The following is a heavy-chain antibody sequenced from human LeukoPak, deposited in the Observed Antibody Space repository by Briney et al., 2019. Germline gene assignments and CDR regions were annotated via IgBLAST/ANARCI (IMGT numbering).Heavy chain of an antibody. CDR2: ISSSGSTI. CDR3: ARVALYDSSGYYCDY. V-gene: IGHV3-11*01. CDR1: GFTFSDYY. J-gene: IGHJ4*02. Sequence: GGSLRLSCAASGFTFSDYYMSWIRQAPGKGLEWVSYISSSGSTIYYADSVKGPFTISRDNAKNSLYLQMNSLRAEDTAVYYCARVALYDSSGYYCDYWGQGTLVTVSS. D-gene: IGHD3-22*01.